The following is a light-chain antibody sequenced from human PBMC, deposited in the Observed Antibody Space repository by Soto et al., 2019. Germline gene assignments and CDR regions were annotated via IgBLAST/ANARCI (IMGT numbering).Light chain of an antibody. J-gene: IGKJ1*01. CDR1: QSVSSY. Sequence: ERVLTQSAATLSKKPGERATLSCRASQSVSSYLAWYQQKPGQAPGLLIYNASNRATGIPARFSGSGSGTDFTLTISSLEPEDFAVYYCQQHSNWPRTFGQGTKV. CDR2: NAS. V-gene: IGKV3-11*01. CDR3: QQHSNWPRT.